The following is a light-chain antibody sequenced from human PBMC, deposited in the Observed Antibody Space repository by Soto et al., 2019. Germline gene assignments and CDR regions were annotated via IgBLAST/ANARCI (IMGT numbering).Light chain of an antibody. CDR3: QQYNNWLT. V-gene: IGKV3-15*01. J-gene: IGKJ4*01. Sequence: EIVMPQSPATLSVSPGESATLSCRASQSVSSNLAWYQQKPGQAPRLLIYGASTRATGIPARFSGSGSGTDFTLTINSLQSEDFGIYYCQQYNNWLTFGGGTKVDIK. CDR2: GAS. CDR1: QSVSSN.